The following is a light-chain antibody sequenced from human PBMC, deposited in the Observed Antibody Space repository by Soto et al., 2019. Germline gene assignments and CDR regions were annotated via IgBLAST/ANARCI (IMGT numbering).Light chain of an antibody. CDR2: DVS. V-gene: IGLV2-11*01. J-gene: IGLJ1*01. Sequence: QSVLTQPRSVSGSPGQSVTISCTGTGSDVGAYNFVSWYQQHPGKAPKLIISDVSKRPSGVPDRFSGSKSGNTASLTISGLQAEDEADYYCCSYAGIYTLRVFGTGTKVTVL. CDR1: GSDVGAYNF. CDR3: CSYAGIYTLRV.